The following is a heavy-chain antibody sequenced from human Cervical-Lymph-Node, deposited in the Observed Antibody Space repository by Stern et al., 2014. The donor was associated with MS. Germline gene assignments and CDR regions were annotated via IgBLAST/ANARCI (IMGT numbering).Heavy chain of an antibody. Sequence: VQLVESGAEVKKPGASVKVSCKTSGYTFTSYGLSWVRQAPGQGLEWMGWISPHNGNTYYAPTLQGRVTMTIDTSTTTAYMELRSLRSDDTAVYYCVRKGYASGWYGYFDYWGQGTLVTVSS. J-gene: IGHJ4*02. D-gene: IGHD6-19*01. V-gene: IGHV1-18*01. CDR2: ISPHNGNT. CDR1: GYTFTSYG. CDR3: VRKGYASGWYGYFDY.